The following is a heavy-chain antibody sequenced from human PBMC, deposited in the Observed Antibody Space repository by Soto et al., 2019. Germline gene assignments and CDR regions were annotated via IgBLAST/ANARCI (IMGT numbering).Heavy chain of an antibody. CDR2: IYYSGST. Sequence: KTSETLSLTCTVSGGSISSYYWSWIRQPPGKGLEWIGYIYYSGSTNYNPSLKSRVTISVDTSKNQFSLKLSSVTAADTAVYYCARVEDSSSAEVGAFDIWGQGTMVTVSS. D-gene: IGHD6-6*01. CDR3: ARVEDSSSAEVGAFDI. CDR1: GGSISSYY. V-gene: IGHV4-59*01. J-gene: IGHJ3*02.